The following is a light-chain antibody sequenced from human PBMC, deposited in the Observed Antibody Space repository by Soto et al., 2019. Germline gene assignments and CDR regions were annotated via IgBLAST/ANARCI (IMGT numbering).Light chain of an antibody. CDR2: DDD. J-gene: IGLJ1*01. V-gene: IGLV1-51*01. CDR3: GSWDSSLSAYV. Sequence: SVLTQPPSVSGAPGQRVTISCTGSSSNIGAHYDVHWYQQLPGTAPKLLIYDDDKRPSGIPDRFSGSKSGTSATLGITGFQTGDEADYYCGSWDSSLSAYVFGTGTKVTVL. CDR1: SSNIGAHYD.